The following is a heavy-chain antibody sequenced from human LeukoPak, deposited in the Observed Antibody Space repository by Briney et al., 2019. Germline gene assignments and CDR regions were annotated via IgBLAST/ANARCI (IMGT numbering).Heavy chain of an antibody. J-gene: IGHJ6*03. V-gene: IGHV1-46*01. CDR2: INPSGGST. CDR3: ARDFGEMGEWELVRYYYYYMDV. CDR1: GYTFTSYY. Sequence: ASVKVSCKASGYTFTSYYMHWVRQAPGQGREWMGIINPSGGSTSYAQKFQGRVTMTRDMSTSTAYMELSRLRSDDTAVYYCARDFGEMGEWELVRYYYYYMDVWGKGTTVTVSS. D-gene: IGHD1-26*01.